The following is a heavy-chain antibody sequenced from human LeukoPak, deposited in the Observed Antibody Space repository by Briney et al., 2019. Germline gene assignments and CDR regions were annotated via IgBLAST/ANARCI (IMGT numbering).Heavy chain of an antibody. J-gene: IGHJ5*02. D-gene: IGHD6-19*01. Sequence: SETLSLTXTVSGGSISSSSYYWGWIRQPPGKGLEWIGSIYFRGSAYYNPSLKSRVTISVDTSKNQFSLKLSSVTAADTAVYYCARLGYSSGNWFDPWGRGTLVTVSS. V-gene: IGHV4-39*01. CDR1: GGSISSSSYY. CDR2: IYFRGSA. CDR3: ARLGYSSGNWFDP.